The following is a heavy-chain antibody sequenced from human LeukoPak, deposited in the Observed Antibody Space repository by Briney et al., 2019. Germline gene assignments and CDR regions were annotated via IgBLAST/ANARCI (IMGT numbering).Heavy chain of an antibody. CDR2: ISGSGGST. D-gene: IGHD3-9*01. CDR1: GFTFSSYA. CDR3: ASDMTPYYDILTGPGWGYNAFDI. Sequence: PGGSLRLSCAASGFTFSSYAMSWVRQAPGKGLEWVSAISGSGGSTYYADSVKGRFTISRDNSKNTLYLQMNSLRAEDTAVYYCASDMTPYYDILTGPGWGYNAFDIWGQGTMVTVSS. J-gene: IGHJ3*02. V-gene: IGHV3-23*01.